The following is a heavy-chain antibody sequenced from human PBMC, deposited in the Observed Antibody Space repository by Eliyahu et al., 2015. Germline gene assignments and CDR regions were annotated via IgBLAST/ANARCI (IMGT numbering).Heavy chain of an antibody. J-gene: IGHJ4*02. Sequence: EVQLVESGGGLVKPGGSLRLSCAAXGFXFSGAWMSWVRQAPGKGLEWVGRIKSKNDGETTDYAAPVKGRFTISRDDSENTVYLRMNSLRTDDTAVYYCTWDYAGDWGQGTLVTVSS. CDR2: IKSKNDGETT. CDR1: GFXFSGAW. V-gene: IGHV3-15*01. CDR3: TWDYAGD. D-gene: IGHD4-17*01.